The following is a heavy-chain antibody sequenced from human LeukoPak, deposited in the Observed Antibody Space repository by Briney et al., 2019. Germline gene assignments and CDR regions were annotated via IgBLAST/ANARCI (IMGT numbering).Heavy chain of an antibody. CDR1: GGSISSYY. V-gene: IGHV4-59*08. CDR2: IYYSGST. CDR3: ARELGLEYFDY. D-gene: IGHD1-1*01. J-gene: IGHJ4*02. Sequence: SSETLSLTCTVSGGSISSYYWSWIRQPPGKGLEWIGYIYYSGSTNYNPSLKSRVTISVDTSKNQFSLKLSSVTAADTAVYYCARELGLEYFDYWGQGTLVTVSS.